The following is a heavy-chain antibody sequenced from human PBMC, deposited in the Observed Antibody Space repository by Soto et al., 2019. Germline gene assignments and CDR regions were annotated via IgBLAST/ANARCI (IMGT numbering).Heavy chain of an antibody. CDR1: GGSISSGDYY. D-gene: IGHD4-17*01. J-gene: IGHJ5*02. CDR2: IYYSGST. V-gene: IGHV4-30-4*01. Sequence: SETLSLTCTVSGGSISSGDYYWSWIRQPPGKGLEWIGYIYYSGSTYYNPSLKSRVTISVDTSKNQFSLKLSSVTAADTAVYYCARETTGDWFDPWGQGTLVTVSS. CDR3: ARETTGDWFDP.